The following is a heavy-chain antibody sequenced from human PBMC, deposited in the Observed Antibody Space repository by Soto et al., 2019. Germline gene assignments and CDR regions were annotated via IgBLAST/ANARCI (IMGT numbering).Heavy chain of an antibody. CDR2: IYHSGST. D-gene: IGHD3-10*01. CDR1: SASTSSNDW. Sequence: PSETLSLTCVVSSASTSSNDWLTWVRQPPGKGLEWIGEIYHSGSTNYNPSLKSRVTMSVDKSETQFSLKLYSVTAVDTAVYYCARVRRDYFYYYMDVWGTGTTVTVSS. V-gene: IGHV4-4*02. CDR3: ARVRRDYFYYYMDV. J-gene: IGHJ6*03.